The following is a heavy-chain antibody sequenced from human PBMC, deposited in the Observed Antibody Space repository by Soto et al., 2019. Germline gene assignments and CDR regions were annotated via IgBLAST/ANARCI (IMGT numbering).Heavy chain of an antibody. CDR3: VRATYFSDSSGYTRCFDY. CDR1: GGTFSSYA. D-gene: IGHD3-22*01. V-gene: IGHV1-69*13. Sequence: ASVKVSCKASGGTFSSYAISWVRQAPGQGLEWMGGIIPIFGTANYAQKFQGRVTITADESTSTAYMELSSLRSEDTAVYYCVRATYFSDSSGYTRCFDYWGQGTLVTVSS. CDR2: IIPIFGTA. J-gene: IGHJ4*02.